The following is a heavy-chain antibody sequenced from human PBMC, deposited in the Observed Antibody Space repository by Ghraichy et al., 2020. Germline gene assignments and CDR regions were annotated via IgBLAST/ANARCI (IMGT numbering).Heavy chain of an antibody. CDR1: GFTFSSYG. CDR3: ARDHRTGDWTYYYYGMDV. J-gene: IGHJ6*02. CDR2: IWYDGSNK. V-gene: IGHV3-33*01. Sequence: GGSLRLSCAASGFTFSSYGMHWVRQAPGKGLEWVAVIWYDGSNKYYADSVKGRFTISRDNSKNTLYLQMNSLRAEDTAVYYCARDHRTGDWTYYYYGMDVWGQGTTVTVSS. D-gene: IGHD3-16*01.